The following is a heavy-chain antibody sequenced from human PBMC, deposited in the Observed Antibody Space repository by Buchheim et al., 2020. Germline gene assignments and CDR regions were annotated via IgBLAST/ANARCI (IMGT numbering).Heavy chain of an antibody. D-gene: IGHD3-10*01. J-gene: IGHJ6*02. CDR2: ISYDGSNK. CDR3: AKDRDGMDV. Sequence: QVQLVESGGGVVQPGRSLRLSCAASGFTFSSYGMHWVRQAPGKGLEWVAVISYDGSNKYYADSVKGRFTISRDNSKNTLYRQMNSLRAEDTAVYYCAKDRDGMDVWGQGTT. V-gene: IGHV3-30*18. CDR1: GFTFSSYG.